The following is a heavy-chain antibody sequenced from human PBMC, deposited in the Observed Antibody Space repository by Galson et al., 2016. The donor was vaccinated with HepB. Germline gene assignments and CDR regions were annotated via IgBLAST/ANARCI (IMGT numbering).Heavy chain of an antibody. Sequence: SETLSLTCTVSGNSINRTPYHWGWIRQSPGKGLEWIASIYHSGTTYYNPSFKSRVTISVDTSNNQFSLKVSSVTAADTAVYYCATVGGSSLPIDYWGQGILATVSS. CDR2: IYHSGTT. CDR3: ATVGGSSLPIDY. CDR1: GNSINRTPYH. V-gene: IGHV4-39*07. J-gene: IGHJ4*02. D-gene: IGHD3-16*01.